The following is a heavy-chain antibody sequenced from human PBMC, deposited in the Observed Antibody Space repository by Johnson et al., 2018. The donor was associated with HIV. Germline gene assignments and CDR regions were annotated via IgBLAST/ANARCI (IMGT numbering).Heavy chain of an antibody. J-gene: IGHJ3*01. Sequence: VQLVESGGGVMRPGGSLRLSCAASGFTFDDYGVSWVRQAPGKGLEWVSGINWNGDSTDYADSVKGRFTISRDNAKNSLFLQMNSLRAEDTALYYCARARYTSDWYLYDAFDLWGQGTMVTVSS. V-gene: IGHV3-20*04. CDR2: INWNGDST. CDR1: GFTFDDYG. CDR3: ARARYTSDWYLYDAFDL. D-gene: IGHD6-13*01.